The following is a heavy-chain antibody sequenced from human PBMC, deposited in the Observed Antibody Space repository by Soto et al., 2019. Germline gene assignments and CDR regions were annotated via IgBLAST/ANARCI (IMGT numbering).Heavy chain of an antibody. CDR2: INHSGST. D-gene: IGHD6-13*01. Sequence: KPSETLSLTCAVYGGSFSGYYWSWIRQPPGKGLEWIGEINHSGSTNYNPSLKSRVTISVDTSKNQFSLKLSSVTAADTAVYYCARGIAASRWSGYYYYGMDVWGQGTTVTVSS. J-gene: IGHJ6*02. CDR1: GGSFSGYY. V-gene: IGHV4-34*01. CDR3: ARGIAASRWSGYYYYGMDV.